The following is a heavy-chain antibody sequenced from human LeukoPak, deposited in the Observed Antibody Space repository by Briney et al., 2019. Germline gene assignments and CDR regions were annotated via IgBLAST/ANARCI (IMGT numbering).Heavy chain of an antibody. CDR3: ASELVSSSSALSFDY. J-gene: IGHJ4*02. CDR2: ISSSGSTI. Sequence: PGGSLRLSCAASGFTFSDYYMSWIRQAPGKGLEWVSYISSSGSTIYYADSVKGRFTISRDNAKSSLYLQMNSLRAEDTAVYYCASELVSSSSALSFDYWGQGTLVTVSS. D-gene: IGHD6-6*01. V-gene: IGHV3-11*01. CDR1: GFTFSDYY.